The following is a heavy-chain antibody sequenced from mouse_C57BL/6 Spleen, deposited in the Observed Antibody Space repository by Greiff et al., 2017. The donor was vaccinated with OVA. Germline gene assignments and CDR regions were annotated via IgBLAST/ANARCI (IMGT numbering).Heavy chain of an antibody. D-gene: IGHD1-1*01. CDR2: IDPSDSYT. V-gene: IGHV1-50*01. Sequence: QVQLQQPGAELVKPGASVKLSCKASGYTFTSYWMQWVKQRPGQGLEWIGEIDPSDSYTYYNEKFKGKATLTVDTSSSTAYMQLSSLTEEESAVYYCAKTVVDFEYFDYWGQGTTLTVSA. CDR3: AKTVVDFEYFDY. CDR1: GYTFTSYW. J-gene: IGHJ2*01.